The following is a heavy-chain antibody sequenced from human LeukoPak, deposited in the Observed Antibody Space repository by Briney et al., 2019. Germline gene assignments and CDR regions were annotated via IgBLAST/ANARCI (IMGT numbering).Heavy chain of an antibody. J-gene: IGHJ4*02. Sequence: SETLSLTCTVSGVSISTHFWSWIRQPPGKGLEWIGYIYHDGSTNYNPSLNRRVAISVDTSQNEFSLKLTSVTAADTAVYYCARGETYSSGWPYFDYWGQGTLVTVSS. D-gene: IGHD6-19*01. CDR1: GVSISTHF. CDR2: IYHDGST. CDR3: ARGETYSSGWPYFDY. V-gene: IGHV4-59*11.